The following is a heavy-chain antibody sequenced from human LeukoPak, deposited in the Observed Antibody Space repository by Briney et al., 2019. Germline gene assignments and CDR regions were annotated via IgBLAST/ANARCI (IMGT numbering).Heavy chain of an antibody. CDR1: GFTFSSYE. Sequence: GGSLRLSCAASGFTFSSYEMNWVRQAPGKGLEWVSYISSSDSTIYYADSVRGRFTISRDNAKNSLYLQMNSLRAEDTAVYYCARLIVPDNWFDPWGQGTLVTVSS. V-gene: IGHV3-48*03. CDR3: ARLIVPDNWFDP. CDR2: ISSSDSTI. D-gene: IGHD2-15*01. J-gene: IGHJ5*02.